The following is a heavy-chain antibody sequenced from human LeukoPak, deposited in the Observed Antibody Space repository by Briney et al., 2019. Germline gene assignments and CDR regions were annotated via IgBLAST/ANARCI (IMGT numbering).Heavy chain of an antibody. CDR2: IYSGGST. CDR1: GFTVSSNY. CDR3: ASALEWELTRGAFDI. Sequence: GGSLRLSCAASGFTVSSNYMSWVRQAPGKGLEWVSVIYSGGSTYYADSVKGRFTISRDNSKNTLYLQMNSLRAEDTAVYYCASALEWELTRGAFDIWGQGTMVTVSS. J-gene: IGHJ3*02. V-gene: IGHV3-66*02. D-gene: IGHD1-26*01.